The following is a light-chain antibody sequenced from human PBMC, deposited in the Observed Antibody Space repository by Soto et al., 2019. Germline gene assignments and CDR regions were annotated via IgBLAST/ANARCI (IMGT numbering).Light chain of an antibody. J-gene: IGKJ1*01. CDR3: QQYNTYWT. CDR1: QSISSW. CDR2: KAS. Sequence: DIQMTQSLSTLSASVGDRVTITCRASQSISSWLAWYQQKPGKAPKLLIYKASSLESGVPSRFSGSGSGTEFTLTISSLQPDGFATYYCQQYNTYWTFGQGTKVDIK. V-gene: IGKV1-5*03.